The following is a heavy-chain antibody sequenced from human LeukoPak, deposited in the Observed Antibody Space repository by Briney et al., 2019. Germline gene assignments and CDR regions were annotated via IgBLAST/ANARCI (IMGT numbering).Heavy chain of an antibody. CDR2: IIPILGIA. D-gene: IGHD2-2*01. J-gene: IGHJ6*02. CDR1: GVTFSSYA. V-gene: IGHV1-69*04. Sequence: GASVKVSCKASGVTFSSYAISWVRQAPGQGLEWMGRIIPILGIANYAQKFQGRVTITADKSTSTAYMELSSLRSEDTAVYYCARDPQTIVVVPAAPPYYYYGMDVWGQGTTVTVSS. CDR3: ARDPQTIVVVPAAPPYYYYGMDV.